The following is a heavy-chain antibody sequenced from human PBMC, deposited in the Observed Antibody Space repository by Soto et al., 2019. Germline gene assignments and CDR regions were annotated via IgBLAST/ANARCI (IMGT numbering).Heavy chain of an antibody. CDR3: AREHSSSWRFDY. D-gene: IGHD6-13*01. Sequence: QVQLVQSGAEVKKPGASVKVSCKASGYTFTSYDINWVRQATGQGLEWMGWMNPNSGNTGYEQKFQGRVTMTRNTSISTAYMELSSLRSEETAVYYCAREHSSSWRFDYWGQGTLVTVSS. J-gene: IGHJ4*02. CDR1: GYTFTSYD. V-gene: IGHV1-8*01. CDR2: MNPNSGNT.